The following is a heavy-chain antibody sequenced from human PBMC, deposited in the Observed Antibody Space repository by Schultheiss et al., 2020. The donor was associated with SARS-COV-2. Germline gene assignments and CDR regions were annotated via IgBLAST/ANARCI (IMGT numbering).Heavy chain of an antibody. CDR2: ISSSSSYI. V-gene: IGHV3-21*01. CDR1: GFTFSSYT. D-gene: IGHD4-11*01. Sequence: GGSLRLSCAASGFTFSSYTMNWVRQAPGKGLEWVSSISSSSSYIYYADSVKGRFTISRDNAKNSLYLQMNSLRAEDTAVYYCARDQSGTTVTTPGMDVWGQGTTVTVSS. J-gene: IGHJ6*02. CDR3: ARDQSGTTVTTPGMDV.